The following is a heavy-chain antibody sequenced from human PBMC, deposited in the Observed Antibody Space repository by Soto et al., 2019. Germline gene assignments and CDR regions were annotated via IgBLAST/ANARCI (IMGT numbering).Heavy chain of an antibody. CDR3: AKRTVGWYFDL. V-gene: IGHV3-23*01. CDR1: GFTFSSYA. CDR2: ISGSGGST. J-gene: IGHJ2*01. Sequence: EVQLLESGGGLVQPGGSLRLSCAASGFTFSSYAMNWVRQAPGKGLEWVSVISGSGGSTYYADAVKGRFTISRDNSKNTLYLQMNSLRPEDTAVYYCAKRTVGWYFDLWGRGTLVTVSS. D-gene: IGHD4-17*01.